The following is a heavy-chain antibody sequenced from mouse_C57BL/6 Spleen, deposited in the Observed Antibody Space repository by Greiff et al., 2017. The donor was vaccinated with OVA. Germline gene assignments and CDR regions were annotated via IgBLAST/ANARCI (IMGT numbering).Heavy chain of an antibody. CDR2: ISSGGSYT. D-gene: IGHD4-1*01. J-gene: IGHJ2*01. Sequence: EVNVVESGGDLVKPGGSLKLSCAASGFTFSSYGMSWVRQTPDKRLEWVATISSGGSYTYYPDSVKGRFTISRDNAKNTLYLQMSSLKSENTAMYYCARLTGSFDYWGQGTTLTVSS. CDR1: GFTFSSYG. CDR3: ARLTGSFDY. V-gene: IGHV5-6*01.